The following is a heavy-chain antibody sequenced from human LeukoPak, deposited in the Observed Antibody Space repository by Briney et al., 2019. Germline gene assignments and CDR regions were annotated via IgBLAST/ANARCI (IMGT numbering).Heavy chain of an antibody. Sequence: GESLKISCKGSGYSFTSYWIGWVRQMPGKGLEGMGIISLGHSDTRYSPSFQGQVTISADKSISTASLQWSSLKASDTAMYYCARIGYSGYDCFDYWGQGTLVTVSS. CDR1: GYSFTSYW. V-gene: IGHV5-51*01. J-gene: IGHJ4*02. CDR2: ISLGHSDT. D-gene: IGHD5-12*01. CDR3: ARIGYSGYDCFDY.